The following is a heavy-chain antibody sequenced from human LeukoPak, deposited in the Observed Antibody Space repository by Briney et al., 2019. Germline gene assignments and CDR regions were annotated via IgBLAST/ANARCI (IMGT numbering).Heavy chain of an antibody. D-gene: IGHD6-19*01. CDR1: GYTFTGYY. CDR2: INPNSGGT. V-gene: IGHV1-2*02. J-gene: IGHJ3*01. CDR3: ARGSDLAVAGPFL. Sequence: ASVKVSCKASGYTFTGYYMHWVRQAPGQGLEWMGWINPNSGGTNYAQKFQGRVTMTRDTSISTAYMELSRLRSDDTAVYYCARGSDLAVAGPFLWGQGTMVTVSS.